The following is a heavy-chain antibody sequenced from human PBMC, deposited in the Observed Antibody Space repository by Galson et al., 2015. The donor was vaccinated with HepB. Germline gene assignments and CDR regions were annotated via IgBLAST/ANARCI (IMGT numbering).Heavy chain of an antibody. V-gene: IGHV3-48*04. Sequence: SLRLSYAASGFTFSTYSMNWVRQAPGKGLEWVSHITSNSRTIFYVDSVKGRFTISRDNAKNSLYLQMNSLRTEDTAVYYCTRDGRRGYDMDVWGQGTTVTVSS. D-gene: IGHD2-2*01. J-gene: IGHJ6*02. CDR2: ITSNSRTI. CDR3: TRDGRRGYDMDV. CDR1: GFTFSTYS.